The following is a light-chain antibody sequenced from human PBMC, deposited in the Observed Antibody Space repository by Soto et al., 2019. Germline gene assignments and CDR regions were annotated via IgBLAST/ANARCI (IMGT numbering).Light chain of an antibody. J-gene: IGKJ1*01. CDR3: QQYGSSPST. Sequence: EIVLTQSPATLSLSPGERATLSCRASQSVGRNYLAWYQQKPGQAPRLFIYDTSTRATGISDRFSGSGSGTDFTLTISRLEPEDFAVYYCQQYGSSPSTFGQGTKVDIK. CDR2: DTS. CDR1: QSVGRNY. V-gene: IGKV3-20*01.